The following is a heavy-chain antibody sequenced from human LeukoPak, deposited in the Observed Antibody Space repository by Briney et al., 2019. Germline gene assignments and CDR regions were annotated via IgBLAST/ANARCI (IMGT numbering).Heavy chain of an antibody. D-gene: IGHD2-2*02. V-gene: IGHV4-39*01. CDR2: IYYSGST. CDR1: GGSISSRSYY. CDR3: ARVPCSSTSCYKLVDY. Sequence: SETLSLTCTVSGGSISSRSYYWGWIRQPPGKGLEGIGSIYYSGSTYYNPSLKSRVTISVDTSKNQFSLKLSSVTAADTAVYYCARVPCSSTSCYKLVDYWGQGTLVTVSS. J-gene: IGHJ4*02.